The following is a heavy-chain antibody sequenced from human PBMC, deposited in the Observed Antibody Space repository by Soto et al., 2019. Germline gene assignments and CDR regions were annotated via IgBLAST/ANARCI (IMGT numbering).Heavy chain of an antibody. CDR2: IVPIVETS. J-gene: IGHJ4*02. D-gene: IGHD5-12*01. CDR1: GGTFSSYA. CDR3: VRVVAIPGYPDN. Sequence: QVQLVQSGAEVRQPASSVKVSCKTSGGTFSSYAITWVRQAPGQGLEWMGGIVPIVETSTHAQKFQGRVTITADESTSTVYTELSSLRSDDTAVYYCVRVVAIPGYPDNWGQGTLGTVSS. V-gene: IGHV1-69*12.